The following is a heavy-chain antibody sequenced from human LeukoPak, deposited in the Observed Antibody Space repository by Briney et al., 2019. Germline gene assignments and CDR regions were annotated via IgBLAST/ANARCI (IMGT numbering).Heavy chain of an antibody. Sequence: GSLRLSCAASGISFNSYAMSWVRQAPGKGLEWVSSISGSGGSTYYADSVKGRFTISRDNSKNTLYLQMNSLRGEDTAVYYCARTSSGNYYFFDYWGLGTLVTVSS. CDR3: ARTSSGNYYFFDY. V-gene: IGHV3-23*01. CDR1: GISFNSYA. CDR2: ISGSGGST. D-gene: IGHD6-19*01. J-gene: IGHJ4*02.